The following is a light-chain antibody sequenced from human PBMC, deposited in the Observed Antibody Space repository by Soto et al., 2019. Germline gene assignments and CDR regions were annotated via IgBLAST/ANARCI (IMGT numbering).Light chain of an antibody. CDR1: KRVSSS. V-gene: IGKV3-20*01. Sequence: EIVLTQSPGTLSLSPGERATLSCRPSKRVSSSLAWYQQKPGQAPRLLIYGASSRATGIPDRFSGSGSGTDFTLTISRLEPEDFAVYYCQQYGSSPPLTFGGGTKVEIK. CDR3: QQYGSSPPLT. J-gene: IGKJ4*01. CDR2: GAS.